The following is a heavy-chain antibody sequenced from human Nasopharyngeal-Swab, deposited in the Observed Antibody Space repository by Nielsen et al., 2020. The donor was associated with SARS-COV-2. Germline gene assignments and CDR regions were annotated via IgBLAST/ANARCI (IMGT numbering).Heavy chain of an antibody. J-gene: IGHJ3*02. CDR2: IYHSGDT. CDR3: ARDRLDLWAARIGAFDI. Sequence: SETLSLTCAVSGDSISSSNWWSWVRQSPGKGLEWIGEIYHSGDTNYNPSLKSRVTVSVDKSKNQFSLKLSSVTAADTAVYYCARDRLDLWAARIGAFDIWGQGTMVTVSP. V-gene: IGHV4-4*02. CDR1: GDSISSSNW. D-gene: IGHD3-16*01.